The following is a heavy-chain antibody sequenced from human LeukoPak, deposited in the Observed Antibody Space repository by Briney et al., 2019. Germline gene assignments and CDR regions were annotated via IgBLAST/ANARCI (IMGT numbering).Heavy chain of an antibody. V-gene: IGHV4-59*08. Sequence: SETLSLTCTVSGGSISSYYWSWIRQPPGKGLEWIGYIYYSGSTNYNPSLKSRVTISVDTSKNQFSLKLSSVTAADTAVYYCARGGRGYSYGPFDYWGQGTLVTVSS. CDR3: ARGGRGYSYGPFDY. CDR2: IYYSGST. D-gene: IGHD5-18*01. CDR1: GGSISSYY. J-gene: IGHJ4*02.